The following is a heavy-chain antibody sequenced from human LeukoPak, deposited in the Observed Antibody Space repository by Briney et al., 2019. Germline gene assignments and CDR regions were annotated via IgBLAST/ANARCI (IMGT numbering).Heavy chain of an antibody. CDR3: ARVRGSSGWSGVYFDY. V-gene: IGHV3-11*04. D-gene: IGHD6-19*01. J-gene: IGHJ4*02. CDR2: ISNTGSAI. CDR1: GFIFSDYY. Sequence: GGSLRLSCAASGFIFSDYYMSWIRQPPGKGLEWISYISNTGSAIYYADSVKGRLTVSRDNAKNSLYLQMNSLRAEDTAVYYCARVRGSSGWSGVYFDYWGQGTLVTVSS.